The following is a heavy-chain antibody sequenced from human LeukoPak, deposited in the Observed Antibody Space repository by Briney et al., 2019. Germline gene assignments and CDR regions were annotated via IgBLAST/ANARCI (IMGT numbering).Heavy chain of an antibody. V-gene: IGHV5-51*01. CDR2: IYPGDSDT. D-gene: IGHD4-17*01. Sequence: KXSGYSFTSYWXGWVRQLPGKGLXWMGIIYPGDSDTRYSPSFQGQVTISADKSTSTAYLQWSSLKASDTAMYYCARRPDYGDYHVDPWGQGTLVTVSS. CDR3: ARRPDYGDYHVDP. J-gene: IGHJ5*01. CDR1: GYSFTSYW.